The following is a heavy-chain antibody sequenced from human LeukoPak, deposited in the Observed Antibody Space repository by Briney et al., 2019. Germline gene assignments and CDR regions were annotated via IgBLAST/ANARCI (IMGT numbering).Heavy chain of an antibody. Sequence: GGSLRLSCAASGLSFGSYDMNWVRQAPGKGLEWVSSITTSSSYIYYADSVKGRFTVSRDNAKNSLYLQMNSLRAEDTAVYYCASHIVVVTAIRYYAMDVWGQGTTVTVSS. CDR2: ITTSSSYI. V-gene: IGHV3-21*01. J-gene: IGHJ6*02. CDR1: GLSFGSYD. D-gene: IGHD2-2*01. CDR3: ASHIVVVTAIRYYAMDV.